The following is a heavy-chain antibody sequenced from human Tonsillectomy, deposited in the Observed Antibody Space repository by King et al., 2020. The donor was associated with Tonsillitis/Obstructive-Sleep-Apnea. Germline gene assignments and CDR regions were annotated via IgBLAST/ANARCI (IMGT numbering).Heavy chain of an antibody. CDR3: ARGVDYYDSSGQNNWFDP. CDR1: GGSISTGGYY. V-gene: IGHV4-31*03. CDR2: IYYSGST. Sequence: VQLQESGPGLVKPSQTLSLTCTVSGGSISTGGYYWSWIRQHPGKGLEWIGYIYYSGSTYYNTSLKSRVTISVDTSKNQFSLKLSSVTAADTAVYYCARGVDYYDSSGQNNWFDPWGQGTLVTVSS. J-gene: IGHJ5*02. D-gene: IGHD3-22*01.